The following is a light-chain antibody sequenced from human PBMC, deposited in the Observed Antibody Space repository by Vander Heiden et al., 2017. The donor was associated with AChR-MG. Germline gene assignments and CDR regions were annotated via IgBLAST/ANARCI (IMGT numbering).Light chain of an antibody. CDR3: SSYTSSSTPV. J-gene: IGLJ2*01. Sequence: QSALTQPASVSGSPGQSITISCTGTSRDVGGYNYVSWYQQHPGKAPKLRIYDVSNRPSGVSNRFSGSKSGNTASLTISGLQAEDEADDYCSSYTSSSTPVFGGGTKLTVL. V-gene: IGLV2-14*03. CDR2: DVS. CDR1: SRDVGGYNY.